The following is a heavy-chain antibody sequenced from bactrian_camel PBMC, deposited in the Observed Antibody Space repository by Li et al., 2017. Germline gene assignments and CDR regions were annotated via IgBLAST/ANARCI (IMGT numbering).Heavy chain of an antibody. J-gene: IGHJ6*01. CDR3: AADPRLVTATFWVADYGY. V-gene: IGHV3S26*01. Sequence: HVQLVESGGGSVQAGGSLRLSCAPPGYPGSRRCMAWFRQAPGKEREGVAAIDPDGTTRYADSVKGRFTISHDNAKNTLFLQMDTLKPEDTAMYYCAADPRLVTATFWVADYGYWGQGTQVTVS. D-gene: IGHD2*01. CDR2: IDPDGTT. CDR1: GYPGSRRC.